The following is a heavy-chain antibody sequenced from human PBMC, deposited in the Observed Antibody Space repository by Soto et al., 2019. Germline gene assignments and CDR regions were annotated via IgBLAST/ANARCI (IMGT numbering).Heavy chain of an antibody. CDR2: IYYSGST. CDR1: GGSVSSCSYY. J-gene: IGHJ6*02. CDR3: ANGYCTHGLCYTGVDDYCGMDV. Sequence: QVQLQESGPGLVKPSETLSLTCTVSGGSVSSCSYYWSWIRQPPGEGLEWIGYIYYSGSTNYNPCLKSRLTISVDTSENQFSLKLSSVTAADTAVYYCANGYCTHGLCYTGVDDYCGMDVWGQGTTVTVSS. D-gene: IGHD2-8*01. V-gene: IGHV4-61*01.